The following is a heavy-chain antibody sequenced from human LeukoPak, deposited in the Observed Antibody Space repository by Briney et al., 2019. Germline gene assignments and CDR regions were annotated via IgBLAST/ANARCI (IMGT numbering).Heavy chain of an antibody. Sequence: SETLSLTCTVSGGSISSYYWSWIRQPAGKGLEWIGRIYTSGSTNYNPSLKSRVTMSVDTSKNQFSLKLSSVTAADTAVYYCARLGSSSWPFGSYYYYYMDVWGKGTTVTVSS. CDR3: ARLGSSSWPFGSYYYYYMDV. CDR1: GGSISSYY. D-gene: IGHD6-13*01. J-gene: IGHJ6*03. V-gene: IGHV4-4*07. CDR2: IYTSGST.